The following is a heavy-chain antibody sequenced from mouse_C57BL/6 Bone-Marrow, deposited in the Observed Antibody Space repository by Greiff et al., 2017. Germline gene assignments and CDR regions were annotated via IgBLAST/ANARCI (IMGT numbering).Heavy chain of an antibody. CDR3: AIYYYGRGAWFAY. CDR2: IYPRSGNT. V-gene: IGHV1-81*01. D-gene: IGHD1-1*01. CDR1: GYTFTSSG. J-gene: IGHJ3*01. Sequence: QVQLQQSGAELARPGASVKLSCKASGYTFTSSGISWVKQRTGQGLEWIGEIYPRSGNTYYNEKFKGKATLTADKSSSTAYMELRSLTSEDSAVYFCAIYYYGRGAWFAYWGQGTLVTVSA.